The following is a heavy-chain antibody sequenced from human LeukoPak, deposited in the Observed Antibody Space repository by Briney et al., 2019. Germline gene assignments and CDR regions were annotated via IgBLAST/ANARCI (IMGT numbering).Heavy chain of an antibody. J-gene: IGHJ4*02. Sequence: SVKVSCNASGGTFSSYAISWVRQAPGQGLEWMGGIIPIFGTANYAQKFQGRVTITADESTSTAYMELSSLRSEDTAVYYCARNPLCSGGSCYLLWYCDYWGQGTLVTVSS. CDR3: ARNPLCSGGSCYLLWYCDY. CDR2: IIPIFGTA. V-gene: IGHV1-69*13. D-gene: IGHD2-15*01. CDR1: GGTFSSYA.